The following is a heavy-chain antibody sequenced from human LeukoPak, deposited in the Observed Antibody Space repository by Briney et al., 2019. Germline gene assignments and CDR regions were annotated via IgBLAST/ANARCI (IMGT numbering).Heavy chain of an antibody. CDR3: ARDGDSSSSRYIDY. J-gene: IGHJ4*02. Sequence: SETLSLTCTVSGGSISSSSYYWGWIRQPPRKGLEWIGSIYYSGSTYYNPSLKSRVTISVDTSKNQFSLKLSSVTAADTAVYYCARDGDSSSSRYIDYWGQGTLVTVSS. D-gene: IGHD6-13*01. V-gene: IGHV4-39*07. CDR2: IYYSGST. CDR1: GGSISSSSYY.